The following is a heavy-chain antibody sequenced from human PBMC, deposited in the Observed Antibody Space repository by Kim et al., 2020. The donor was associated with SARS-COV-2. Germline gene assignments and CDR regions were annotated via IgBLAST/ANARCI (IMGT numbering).Heavy chain of an antibody. CDR2: IWYDGSNK. D-gene: IGHD5-18*01. CDR3: AKTEREYSYGHFDY. J-gene: IGHJ4*02. Sequence: GGSLRLSCAASGFTFSSYGMHWVRQAPGKGLEWVAVIWYDGSNKYYADSVKGRFTISRDNSKNTLYLQMNSLRAEDTAVYYCAKTEREYSYGHFDYWGQGSLVTVSS. V-gene: IGHV3-33*06. CDR1: GFTFSSYG.